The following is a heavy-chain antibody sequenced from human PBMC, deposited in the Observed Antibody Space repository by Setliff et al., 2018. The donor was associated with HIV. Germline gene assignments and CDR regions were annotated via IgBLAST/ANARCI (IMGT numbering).Heavy chain of an antibody. V-gene: IGHV3-74*01. D-gene: IGHD3-3*01. CDR2: IDSDGSDT. CDR1: GLTFSNYW. CDR3: ARGPQYNFWGGYLGL. Sequence: PGGSLRLSCAASGLTFSNYWMHWVRQAPGKGLECVSRIDSDGSDTNYADSVMGRFTISRDKAKNTVYLQLTSLRAEDTAVYYCARGPQYNFWGGYLGLWGQGTLVTVSS. J-gene: IGHJ4*02.